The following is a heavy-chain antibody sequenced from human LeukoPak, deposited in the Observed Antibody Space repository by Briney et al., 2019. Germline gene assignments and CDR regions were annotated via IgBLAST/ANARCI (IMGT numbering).Heavy chain of an antibody. V-gene: IGHV4-59*08. CDR1: GGSISNYY. D-gene: IGHD5-24*01. CDR2: IHDSGST. J-gene: IGHJ4*02. CDR3: ARLDAAAGRYLQFFY. Sequence: SETLSLTCTVSGGSISNYYWSWIRQSPEKGPEWIGYIHDSGSTNYNPSLKSRVTISVDTSKNQFSLKLSSVTAADTAVYYCARLDAAAGRYLQFFYWGQGTLVTVSS.